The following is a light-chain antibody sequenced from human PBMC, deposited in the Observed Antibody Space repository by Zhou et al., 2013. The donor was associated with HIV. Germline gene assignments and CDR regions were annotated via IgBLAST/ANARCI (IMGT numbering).Light chain of an antibody. CDR2: GAS. J-gene: IGKJ1*01. V-gene: IGKV1-8*01. CDR3: QQYYSFWT. CDR1: QGISNY. Sequence: AIRITQSPSSLSASTGDRVNITCRASQGISNYLAWYQQKAGKAPNLLIYGASTLQSGVPSRFSGSGSGTDFTLTISCLQSEDFATYYCQQYYSFWTFGQGTKVDIK.